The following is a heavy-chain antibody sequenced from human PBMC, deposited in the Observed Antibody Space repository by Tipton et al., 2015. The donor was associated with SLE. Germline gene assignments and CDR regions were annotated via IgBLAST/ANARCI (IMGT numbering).Heavy chain of an antibody. CDR1: GGSISSYY. V-gene: IGHV4-59*12. J-gene: IGHJ4*02. Sequence: TLSLTCTVSGGSISSYYWSWIRQPPGKGLEWIGYIYYSGNTYYNPSLKSRVTISVDTSKNQFSLKLTSVTAADTAVYYCARFRSSWSYFDYWGQGTLVTVSS. D-gene: IGHD6-13*01. CDR3: ARFRSSWSYFDY. CDR2: IYYSGNT.